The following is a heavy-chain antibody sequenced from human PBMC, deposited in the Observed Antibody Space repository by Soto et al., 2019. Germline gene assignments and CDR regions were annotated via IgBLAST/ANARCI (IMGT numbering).Heavy chain of an antibody. V-gene: IGHV1-24*01. CDR1: GYSLSRLS. CDR3: ATDLLLHGMDI. Sequence: ASVKVSCTASGYSLSRLSVHWVRQAPGKGLEWMGVFDREVGEAIYAQKFQDRVTMTADTSTDTAYMDLNSLRSDDTAVYYCATDLLLHGMDIWG. J-gene: IGHJ6*02. CDR2: FDREVGEA.